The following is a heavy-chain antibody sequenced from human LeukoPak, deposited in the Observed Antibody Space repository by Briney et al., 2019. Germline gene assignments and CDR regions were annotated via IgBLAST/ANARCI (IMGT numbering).Heavy chain of an antibody. J-gene: IGHJ3*02. Sequence: GGSLRLSCAASGFTFSDYYMSWIRQAPGKGLEWVSYISSSGSTIYYADSVKGRFTISRDNAKNSLYLQMNSLRAEDTAVYYCARDHWYQWLVHDAFDIWGQGTMVTVSS. CDR1: GFTFSDYY. V-gene: IGHV3-11*04. D-gene: IGHD6-19*01. CDR2: ISSSGSTI. CDR3: ARDHWYQWLVHDAFDI.